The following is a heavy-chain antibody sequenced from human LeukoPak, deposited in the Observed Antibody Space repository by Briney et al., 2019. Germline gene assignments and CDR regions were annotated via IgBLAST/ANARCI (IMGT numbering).Heavy chain of an antibody. V-gene: IGHV4-34*01. D-gene: IGHD3-22*01. J-gene: IGHJ4*02. Sequence: SETLSLTCAVYGGSFSGYYWSWIRQPPGKGLEWIGEINHSGSTNYNPSLKSRVTMSVDTSKNQFSLKLSSVTAADTAVYYCASEAYYYDSSGYYKYWDQGTLVTVSS. CDR3: ASEAYYYDSSGYYKY. CDR2: INHSGST. CDR1: GGSFSGYY.